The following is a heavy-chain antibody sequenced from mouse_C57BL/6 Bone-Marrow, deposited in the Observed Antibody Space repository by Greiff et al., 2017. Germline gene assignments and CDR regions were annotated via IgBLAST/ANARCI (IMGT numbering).Heavy chain of an antibody. CDR1: GYSITSGYY. Sequence: EVKLMESGPGLVKPSQSLSLTCSVTGYSITSGYYWNWIRQFPGNKLEWMGYISYDGSNNYNPSLKNRISITRDTSKNQFFLKLNSVTTEDTATYYSARGGHSKGAMDYWGQGTSVTVSS. J-gene: IGHJ4*01. CDR3: ARGGHSKGAMDY. V-gene: IGHV3-6*01. CDR2: ISYDGSN. D-gene: IGHD2-5*01.